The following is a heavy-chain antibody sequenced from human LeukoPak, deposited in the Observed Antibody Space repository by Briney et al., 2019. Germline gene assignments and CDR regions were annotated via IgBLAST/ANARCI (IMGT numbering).Heavy chain of an antibody. J-gene: IGHJ4*02. V-gene: IGHV3-30*04. CDR2: ISYDGSNK. Sequence: GGSLRLSCAASGFTFSRYAMHWVRQAPGKGLEWVAVISYDGSNKYYADSVKGRFTISRDNSKNTLYLQMNSLRAEDTAVYYCARYDVMGGSSYFDYWGQGTLVTVFS. CDR3: ARYDVMGGSSYFDY. D-gene: IGHD1-26*01. CDR1: GFTFSRYA.